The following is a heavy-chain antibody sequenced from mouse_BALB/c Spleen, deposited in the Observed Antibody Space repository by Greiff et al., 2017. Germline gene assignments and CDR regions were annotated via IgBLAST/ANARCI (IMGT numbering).Heavy chain of an antibody. D-gene: IGHD2-1*01. CDR2: IYPGDGDT. Sequence: QVQLQQSGAELARPGASVKLSCKASGYTFTSYWMQWVKQRPGQGLEWIGAIYPGDGDTRYTQKFKGKATLTADKSSSTAYMQLSSLASEDSAVYYCARAYGNAMDYWGQGTSVTVSS. J-gene: IGHJ4*01. V-gene: IGHV1-87*01. CDR3: ARAYGNAMDY. CDR1: GYTFTSYW.